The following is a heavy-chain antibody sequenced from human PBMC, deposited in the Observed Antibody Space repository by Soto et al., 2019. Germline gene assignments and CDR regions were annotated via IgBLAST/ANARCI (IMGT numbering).Heavy chain of an antibody. Sequence: SETLSLTCTVSGGSISSGDYYWSWIRQPPGKGLEWIGYTYYSGSTYYNPSLKSRVTISVDTSKNQFSLKLSSVTAADTAVYYCARDRRGYSYGQFEYFDYWGQGTLVTVSS. D-gene: IGHD5-18*01. CDR3: ARDRRGYSYGQFEYFDY. J-gene: IGHJ4*02. CDR2: TYYSGST. V-gene: IGHV4-30-4*01. CDR1: GGSISSGDYY.